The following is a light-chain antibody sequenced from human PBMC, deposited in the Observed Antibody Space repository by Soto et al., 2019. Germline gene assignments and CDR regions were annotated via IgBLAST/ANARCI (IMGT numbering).Light chain of an antibody. Sequence: QSVLTQPPSASGTPGQRVTISCSGSSSNIGTNTVNWYQHLPGSAPKFLIYSNNQRPSGVPDRFSGSKSGTSASLAISGLQPDDEADYYCGAWDGSLNAVLFGGGTKLTVL. CDR1: SSNIGTNT. V-gene: IGLV1-44*01. J-gene: IGLJ2*01. CDR2: SNN. CDR3: GAWDGSLNAVL.